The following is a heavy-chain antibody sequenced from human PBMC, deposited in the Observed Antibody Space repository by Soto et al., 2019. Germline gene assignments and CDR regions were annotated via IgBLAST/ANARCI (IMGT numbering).Heavy chain of an antibody. J-gene: IGHJ6*02. CDR3: AKDNHDYGDYVSYGMDV. CDR2: ISWNSGSI. V-gene: IGHV3-9*01. CDR1: GFTFDDYA. D-gene: IGHD4-17*01. Sequence: DVQLVESGGGLVQPGRSLRLSCAASGFTFDDYAMHWVRQAPGKGLEWVSGISWNSGSIGYADSVKGRFTISRDNAKNSLYLQMNSLRAEDTALYYCAKDNHDYGDYVSYGMDVWGQGTTVTVSS.